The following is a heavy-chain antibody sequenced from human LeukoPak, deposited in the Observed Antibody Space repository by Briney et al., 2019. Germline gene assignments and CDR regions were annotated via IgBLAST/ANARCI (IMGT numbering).Heavy chain of an antibody. CDR2: IRYDGSNK. Sequence: GGSLRPSCAASGFTFSSYWMSWVRQAPGKGLEWVAFIRYDGSNKYYADSVKGRFTISRDNSKNTLYLQMNSLRAEDTAVYYCAKDLTAGGSSGYFDYWGQGTLVTVSS. J-gene: IGHJ4*02. CDR1: GFTFSSYW. D-gene: IGHD3-10*01. V-gene: IGHV3-30*02. CDR3: AKDLTAGGSSGYFDY.